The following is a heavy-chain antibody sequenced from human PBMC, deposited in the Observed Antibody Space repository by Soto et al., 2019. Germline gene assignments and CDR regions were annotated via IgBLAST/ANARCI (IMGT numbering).Heavy chain of an antibody. CDR2: IQSGGPT. CDR1: GFTVSSKY. D-gene: IGHD2-15*01. CDR3: ARDDVLCDGGCCYGVPLDV. V-gene: IGHV3-66*01. J-gene: IGHJ6*04. Sequence: EVQLVESGGGLVQPGGSLRLSCAASGFTVSSKYMSWVRQAPGKGLEWVSLIQSGGPTYYADSVKGRFTISRDTSENTVHLQMDSLRAEDTAVYYCARDDVLCDGGCCYGVPLDVWGKGTMVTVSS.